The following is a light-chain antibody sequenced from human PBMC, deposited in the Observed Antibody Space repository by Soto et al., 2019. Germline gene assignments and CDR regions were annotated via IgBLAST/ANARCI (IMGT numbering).Light chain of an antibody. CDR2: GVT. J-gene: IGLJ1*01. Sequence: QSALTQPASVSGSPGQSITISCTGTSSDVGGYNYVSWYQQYPGKAPKLMIYGVTNRPSGVSNRFSGSKTGNTASLTISGLQAEDEAYYYCFSHRSGDSHVFGNGTRSPS. CDR1: SSDVGGYNY. V-gene: IGLV2-14*01. CDR3: FSHRSGDSHV.